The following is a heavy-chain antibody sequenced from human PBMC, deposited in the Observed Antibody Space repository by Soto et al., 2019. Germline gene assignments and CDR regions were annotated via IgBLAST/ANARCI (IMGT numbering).Heavy chain of an antibody. CDR1: GYTFTSYG. CDR2: ISAYNGNT. Sequence: QVQLVQSGAEVKKPGASVKVSCKASGYTFTSYGISWVRQAPGQGLEWMGWISAYNGNTNYAQKLQGRCTMSTDTSKSTAYMELRSLRSYDTAVYYYARDRYCSSTSCHSLSLYGMDVGGHGTTVTVSS. D-gene: IGHD2-2*01. CDR3: ARDRYCSSTSCHSLSLYGMDV. J-gene: IGHJ6*02. V-gene: IGHV1-18*01.